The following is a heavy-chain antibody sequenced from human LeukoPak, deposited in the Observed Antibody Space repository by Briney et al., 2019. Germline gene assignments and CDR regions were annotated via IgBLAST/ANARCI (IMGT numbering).Heavy chain of an antibody. CDR3: ARPQVVVITTGAFDI. J-gene: IGHJ3*02. CDR1: GYTFTGYY. CDR2: INPNSGGT. D-gene: IGHD3-22*01. Sequence: ASVKVSCKASGYTFTGYYMHWVRQAPGQGLEWMGWINPNSGGTNYAQKFQGRVTMTRDTSISTAYMELSRLGSDDTAVYYCARPQVVVITTGAFDIWGQGTMVTVSS. V-gene: IGHV1-2*02.